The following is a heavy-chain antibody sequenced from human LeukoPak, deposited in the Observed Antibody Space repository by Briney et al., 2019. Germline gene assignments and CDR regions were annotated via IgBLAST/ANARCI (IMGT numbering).Heavy chain of an antibody. D-gene: IGHD3-10*01. CDR3: ARERHYFGSGSHPLFGY. V-gene: IGHV3-74*01. CDR2: VYKDGSIT. Sequence: PGGSLRLSCAASGFPFSNYWMHWVRQAPGKGPEWVARVYKDGSITNYADSVKGRFTISRDNAKDSLYLQMNSLRAEDTAVYYCARERHYFGSGSHPLFGYWGQGTLVTVSS. CDR1: GFPFSNYW. J-gene: IGHJ4*02.